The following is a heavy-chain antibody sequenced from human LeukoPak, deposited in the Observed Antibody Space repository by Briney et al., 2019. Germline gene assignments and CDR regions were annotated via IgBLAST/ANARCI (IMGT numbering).Heavy chain of an antibody. Sequence: GGSLRLFCAASGFTFSSYAMRWVRQAPGKGLEWVSAISGSGGSTYYADSVKGRFTISRDNSKNTLYLQMNSLRAEDTAVYYCAKASEGDGYPPHAFDIWGQGTMVTVSS. CDR2: ISGSGGST. CDR3: AKASEGDGYPPHAFDI. D-gene: IGHD5-24*01. J-gene: IGHJ3*02. CDR1: GFTFSSYA. V-gene: IGHV3-23*01.